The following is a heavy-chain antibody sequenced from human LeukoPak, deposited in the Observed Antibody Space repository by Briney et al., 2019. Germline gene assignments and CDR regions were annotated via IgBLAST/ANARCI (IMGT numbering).Heavy chain of an antibody. Sequence: SQTLSLTCAVSGGSISSGGYSWSWLRQPPGKGLEWIGYIYPRGSTYYNPSLKSRVILSLDKSANQFSLNLSSVTAADTAVYYCARFSPRAMGNYLDFWGQGTLVTVSS. CDR1: GGSISSGGYS. J-gene: IGHJ4*02. CDR2: IYPRGST. V-gene: IGHV4-30-2*01. CDR3: ARFSPRAMGNYLDF. D-gene: IGHD7-27*01.